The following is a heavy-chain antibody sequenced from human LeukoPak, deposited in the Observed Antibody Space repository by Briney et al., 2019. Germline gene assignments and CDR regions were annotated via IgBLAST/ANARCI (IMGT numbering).Heavy chain of an antibody. CDR2: SDSSGTT. J-gene: IGHJ4*02. CDR1: GGSISSGNYY. CDR3: ARKAPYYSDSSGPLGTYYFDY. D-gene: IGHD3-22*01. Sequence: SETLSLTCTVSGGSISSGNYYWSWIRQPAGKALEWIGRSDSSGTTNYNPSLKSRVTISVETSKNQFSLKLSSVTAADTAVYYCARKAPYYSDSSGPLGTYYFDYWGQGTLVTVSS. V-gene: IGHV4-61*02.